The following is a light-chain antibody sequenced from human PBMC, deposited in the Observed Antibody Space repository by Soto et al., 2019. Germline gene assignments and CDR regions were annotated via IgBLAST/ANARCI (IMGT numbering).Light chain of an antibody. CDR3: QQSYSTPQYT. V-gene: IGKV1-39*01. CDR2: AAS. CDR1: QSISSY. J-gene: IGKJ2*01. Sequence: DIQMTQSPSSLSASVGDRVTITCRASQSISSYLNWYQQKPGKAPKLLIYAASSLQSGVPSRFSGSGSGTDFTLTISSRQPEDVATYYWQQSYSTPQYTFGQGTKLEIK.